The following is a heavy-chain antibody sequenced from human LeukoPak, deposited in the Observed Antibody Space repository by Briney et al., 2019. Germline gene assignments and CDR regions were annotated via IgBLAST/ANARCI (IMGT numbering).Heavy chain of an antibody. J-gene: IGHJ6*02. CDR3: AKEKSSTSPIYYYYYGMDV. Sequence: PGGSLRLSCAASGFTFSSYAMSWVRQAPGKGLEWVSAISGSGGSTYYADSVKGRFTISRDNSKNTLYLQMNSLRAEDTAVYYCAKEKSSTSPIYYYYYGMDVWGQGTTVTVSS. D-gene: IGHD2-2*01. CDR1: GFTFSSYA. V-gene: IGHV3-23*01. CDR2: ISGSGGST.